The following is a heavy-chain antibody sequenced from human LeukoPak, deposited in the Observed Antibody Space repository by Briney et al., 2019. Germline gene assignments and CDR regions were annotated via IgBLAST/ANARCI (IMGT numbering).Heavy chain of an antibody. CDR2: IIPIFGTA. V-gene: IGHV1-69*01. D-gene: IGHD3-3*01. Sequence: ASVKVSCKASGGTFSGYAISWVRQAPGQGLEWMGGIIPIFGTANYAQKFQGRVTITADESTSTAYMELSSLRSEDTAVYYCARDSPLPLRPRRYYYGMDVWGQGTTVTVSS. J-gene: IGHJ6*02. CDR3: ARDSPLPLRPRRYYYGMDV. CDR1: GGTFSGYA.